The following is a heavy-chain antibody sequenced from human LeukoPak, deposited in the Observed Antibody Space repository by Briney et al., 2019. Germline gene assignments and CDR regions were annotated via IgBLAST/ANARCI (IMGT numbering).Heavy chain of an antibody. J-gene: IGHJ4*02. V-gene: IGHV4-39*07. CDR1: GGSISSSSYY. D-gene: IGHD4-23*01. Sequence: SETLSLTCTVSGGSISSSSYYWSWIRQPPGKGLEWIGEINHSGSTNYNPSLKSRVTISVDTSKNQFSLKLSSVTAADTAVYYCARDDYGGNDYWGQGTLVTVSS. CDR3: ARDDYGGNDY. CDR2: INHSGST.